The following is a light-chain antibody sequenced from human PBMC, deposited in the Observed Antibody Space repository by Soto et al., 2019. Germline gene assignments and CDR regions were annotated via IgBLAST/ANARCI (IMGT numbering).Light chain of an antibody. V-gene: IGKV3-20*01. CDR3: QQYGSSPPFT. Sequence: EIVLTQSPGILSLSPGERATLSCRASQSVSSSYLAWYQQKPGQAPRLLIYGASSRATGIPDRFGGSGSGTDFTLTISRLEPEDFAVYYCQQYGSSPPFTFGQGTKVDIK. CDR1: QSVSSSY. J-gene: IGKJ1*01. CDR2: GAS.